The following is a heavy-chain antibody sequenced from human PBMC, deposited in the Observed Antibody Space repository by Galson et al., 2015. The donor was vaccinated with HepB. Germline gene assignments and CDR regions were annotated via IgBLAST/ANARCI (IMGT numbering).Heavy chain of an antibody. CDR1: GFTFSSYG. Sequence: SLRLSCAASGFTFSSYGMHWVRQAPGKGLEWVAVISYDGSNKYYADSVKGRFTISRDNSKNTLYLQMNSLRAEDTAVYYCAKDRGTYYYGSGSYGNWFDPWGQGTLVTVSS. V-gene: IGHV3-30*18. CDR3: AKDRGTYYYGSGSYGNWFDP. CDR2: ISYDGSNK. J-gene: IGHJ5*02. D-gene: IGHD3-10*01.